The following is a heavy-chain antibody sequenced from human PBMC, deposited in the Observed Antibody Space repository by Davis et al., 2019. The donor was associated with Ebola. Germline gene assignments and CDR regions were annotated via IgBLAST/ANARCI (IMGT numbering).Heavy chain of an antibody. J-gene: IGHJ3*02. CDR1: GFTFSSYA. CDR2: ISGSGGST. D-gene: IGHD6-6*01. Sequence: GGSLRLSCAASGFTFSSYAMSWVRQAPGKGLEWVSAISGSGGSTYYADSVKGRFTISRDNSKNTLYLQMNSLRAEDTAVYYCTTDSSSEQGGAFDMWGQGTMVTVSS. V-gene: IGHV3-23*01. CDR3: TTDSSSEQGGAFDM.